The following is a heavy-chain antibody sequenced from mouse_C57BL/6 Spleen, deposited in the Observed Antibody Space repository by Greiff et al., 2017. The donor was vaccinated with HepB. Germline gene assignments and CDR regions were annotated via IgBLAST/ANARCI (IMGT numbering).Heavy chain of an antibody. Sequence: QVQLKESGAELVKPGASVKISCKASGYAFSSYWMNWVKQRPGKGLEWIGQIYPGDGDTNYNGKFKGKATLTADKSSSTAYMQLSSLTSEDSAVYFCARSGSSYFAYWGQGTLVTVSA. J-gene: IGHJ3*01. CDR1: GYAFSSYW. CDR2: IYPGDGDT. V-gene: IGHV1-80*01. D-gene: IGHD1-1*01. CDR3: ARSGSSYFAY.